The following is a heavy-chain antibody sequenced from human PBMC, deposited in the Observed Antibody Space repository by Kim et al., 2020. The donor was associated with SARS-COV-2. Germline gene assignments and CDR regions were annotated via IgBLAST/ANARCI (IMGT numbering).Heavy chain of an antibody. J-gene: IGHJ4*02. V-gene: IGHV4-34*01. CDR3: ALTPSVVVPAAPDY. Sequence: NPSLKSRVTISVDTSKNQFSLKLSSVTAADTAVYYCALTPSVVVPAAPDYWGQGTLVTVSS. D-gene: IGHD2-2*01.